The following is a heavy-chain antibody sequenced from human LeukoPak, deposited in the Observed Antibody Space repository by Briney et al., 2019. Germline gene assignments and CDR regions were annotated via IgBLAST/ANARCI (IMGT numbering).Heavy chain of an antibody. D-gene: IGHD6-13*01. CDR2: LIPMFGTP. Sequence: ASVKVSRKASGGIFSRYAITWVRQAPGLGLEWMGGLIPMFGTPNYAQKFQGRVTITADESTSTAYMELSSLTSEDTAFYYCARGGETAAGISSSFDYWGQGTLVTVSS. CDR1: GGIFSRYA. J-gene: IGHJ4*02. CDR3: ARGGETAAGISSSFDY. V-gene: IGHV1-69*13.